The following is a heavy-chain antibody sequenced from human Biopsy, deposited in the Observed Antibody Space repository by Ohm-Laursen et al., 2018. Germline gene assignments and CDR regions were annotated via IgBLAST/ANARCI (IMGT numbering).Heavy chain of an antibody. CDR1: GGSFSGYF. D-gene: IGHD3-16*01. V-gene: IGHV4-34*01. CDR3: SRRGRLAASGTGHY. CDR2: INHSGVT. J-gene: IGHJ4*01. Sequence: GTLSLTCAVYGGSFSGYFLTWIRQPPGRGLEWIGEINHSGVTYYNPSLESRLTISGDTSRNQFSLRLTSLTAADTAVYYCSRRGRLAASGTGHYWGQGTLVTVSS.